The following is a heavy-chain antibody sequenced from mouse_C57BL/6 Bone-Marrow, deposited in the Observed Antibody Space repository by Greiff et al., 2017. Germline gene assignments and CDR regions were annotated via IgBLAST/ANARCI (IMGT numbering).Heavy chain of an antibody. CDR2: IYPGDGDT. J-gene: IGHJ1*03. D-gene: IGHD1-1*01. CDR1: GYAFSSSW. CDR3: AREGYYGSSPYWYCDV. V-gene: IGHV1-82*01. Sequence: QVQLKQSGPELVKPGASVKISCKASGYAFSSSWMNWVKQRPGKGLEWIGRIYPGDGDTNYNGKFKGKATLTADKSSSTAYMHLSSLTSEDSAVYFCAREGYYGSSPYWYCDVWGTGTTVTVSS.